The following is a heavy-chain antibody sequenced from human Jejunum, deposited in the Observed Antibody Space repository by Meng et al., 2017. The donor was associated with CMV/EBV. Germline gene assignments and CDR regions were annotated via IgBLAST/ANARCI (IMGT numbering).Heavy chain of an antibody. CDR2: ITPNTGDT. J-gene: IGHJ4*02. CDR3: AKDGGSYLDYYFDY. Sequence: EYTFTDYYMQWVRQAPGQGLEWMGWITPNTGDTNYAQKLQGRVTMTRDMSINTVYMELTRLRSDDTAVYYCAKDGGSYLDYYFDYWGQGTLGTVSS. V-gene: IGHV1-2*02. D-gene: IGHD1-26*01. CDR1: EYTFTDYY.